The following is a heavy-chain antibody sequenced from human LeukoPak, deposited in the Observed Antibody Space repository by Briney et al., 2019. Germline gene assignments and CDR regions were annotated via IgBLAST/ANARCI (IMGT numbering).Heavy chain of an antibody. CDR1: GFTFSNYG. Sequence: GGSLRLSCAASGFTFSNYGIHWVRQAPGKGLEWVALIWYDGSNKFYADSVKGRFTISRDNSKNTLYLQMNSLRAEDTAVYYCGSWRAGIAVAVDYWGQGTLVTVSS. D-gene: IGHD6-19*01. CDR2: IWYDGSNK. V-gene: IGHV3-33*01. CDR3: GSWRAGIAVAVDY. J-gene: IGHJ4*02.